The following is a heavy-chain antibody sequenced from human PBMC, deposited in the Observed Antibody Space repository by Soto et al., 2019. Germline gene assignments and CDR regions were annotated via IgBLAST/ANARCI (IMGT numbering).Heavy chain of an antibody. D-gene: IGHD1-26*01. V-gene: IGHV3-20*04. Sequence: EVQLVESGGGVLRPGGSLRLSCAASGFTFDDYGMSWARQAPGKGLEWVSGVNWNGGSTGYADSVKGRFTISRDNAKNSRDLQMNSLRAEDTAFYYCVRGASLNFDYWGQGTLVTVSS. CDR2: VNWNGGST. CDR3: VRGASLNFDY. CDR1: GFTFDDYG. J-gene: IGHJ4*02.